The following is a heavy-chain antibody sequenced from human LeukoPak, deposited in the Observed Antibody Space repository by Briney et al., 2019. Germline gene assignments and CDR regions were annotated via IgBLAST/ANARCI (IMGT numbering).Heavy chain of an antibody. V-gene: IGHV4-34*01. CDR2: INHSGVT. Sequence: PSQTLSLTCAVYGRSFSGHYWTWIRQPPGKGLEWIAEINHSGVTNYNPSLKSRVSISVDPSKNHFSLKLNSVTAADTAVYYCARGPRLSGDYRRYYYYMDVWDKGNTVTVSS. CDR3: ARGPRLSGDYRRYYYYMDV. CDR1: GRSFSGHY. D-gene: IGHD2/OR15-2a*01. J-gene: IGHJ6*03.